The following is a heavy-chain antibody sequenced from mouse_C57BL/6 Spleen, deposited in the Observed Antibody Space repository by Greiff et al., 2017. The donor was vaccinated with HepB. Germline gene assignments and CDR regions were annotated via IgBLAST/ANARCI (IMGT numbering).Heavy chain of an antibody. Sequence: VQLQQSGPELVKPGASVKISCKASGYTFTDYYMYWVKQSHGKSLEWIGDINPNNGGTSYNQKFKGKATLTVDKSSSTAYMELRSLTSEDSAVYYCARSSSITTNSWFAYWGQGTLVTVSA. CDR3: ARSSSITTNSWFAY. V-gene: IGHV1-26*01. CDR1: GYTFTDYY. CDR2: INPNNGGT. D-gene: IGHD1-1*01. J-gene: IGHJ3*01.